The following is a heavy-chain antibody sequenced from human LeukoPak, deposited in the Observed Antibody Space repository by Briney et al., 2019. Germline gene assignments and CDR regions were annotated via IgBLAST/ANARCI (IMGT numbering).Heavy chain of an antibody. J-gene: IGHJ4*02. CDR2: ISGSGGST. Sequence: GRSLRLSCAASGFTFSSYAMSWVRQAPGKGLEWVSAISGSGGSTYYADSVKGRFTISRDNSKNTLYLQMNSLRAEDTAVYYCARHYGDYTYYFDYWGQGTLVTVSS. CDR3: ARHYGDYTYYFDY. D-gene: IGHD4-17*01. CDR1: GFTFSSYA. V-gene: IGHV3-23*01.